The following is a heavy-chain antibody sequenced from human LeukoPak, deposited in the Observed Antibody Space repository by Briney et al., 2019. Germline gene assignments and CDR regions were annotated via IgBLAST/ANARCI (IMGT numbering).Heavy chain of an antibody. CDR3: AKAFYYDTSGIDY. J-gene: IGHJ4*02. D-gene: IGHD3-22*01. CDR1: GFTFSSYG. CDR2: IRYDGSDE. Sequence: GGSLRLSCAASGFTFSSYGMHWVRQAPGKGLEWMAFIRYDGSDEYYADSVKGRFTISRDNSKNTLYLQMNSLRAEDTAVYYCAKAFYYDTSGIDYWGQGTLVTVSS. V-gene: IGHV3-30*02.